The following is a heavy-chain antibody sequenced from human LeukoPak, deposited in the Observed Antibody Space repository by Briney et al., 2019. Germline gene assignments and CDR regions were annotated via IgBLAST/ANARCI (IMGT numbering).Heavy chain of an antibody. CDR3: ARDGSGYDDAFDI. J-gene: IGHJ3*02. Sequence: GGSLRLSCEVSGFTLSSYTMNWVRQAPGKGLEWVSSISSSSSYIYYADSVKGRFTISRDNARNSLYLQMNSLRAEDTAVYYCARDGSGYDDAFDIWGQGTMVTVSS. D-gene: IGHD3-10*01. V-gene: IGHV3-21*01. CDR2: ISSSSSYI. CDR1: GFTLSSYT.